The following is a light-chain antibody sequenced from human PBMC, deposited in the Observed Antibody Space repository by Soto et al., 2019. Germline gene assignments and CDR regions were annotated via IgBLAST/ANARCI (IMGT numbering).Light chain of an antibody. CDR1: QTISSW. CDR3: QQYNGYPIT. CDR2: KAS. J-gene: IGKJ5*01. Sequence: DIQMTQSPSTLSASVGDRVTITCRASQTISSWLAWYQQKPGKAPKLLIYKASSLESGVQSRFSGGGSGTEFTLTISSLQPDDFATYYCQQYNGYPITFGQGTRLEIK. V-gene: IGKV1-5*03.